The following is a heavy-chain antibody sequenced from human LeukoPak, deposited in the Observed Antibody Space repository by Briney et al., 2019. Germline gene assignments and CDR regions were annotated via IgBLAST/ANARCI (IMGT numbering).Heavy chain of an antibody. Sequence: GGSLRLSCAASGFTFSSYSMNWVRQAPGKGLEWVSYISSSSSTIYYADSVKGRFTISRDNAKNSLYLQMNSLRAEDTAVYYCAREVDIAAAGPDFDYWGQGTLVTVSS. CDR1: GFTFSSYS. D-gene: IGHD6-13*01. V-gene: IGHV3-48*01. J-gene: IGHJ4*02. CDR3: AREVDIAAAGPDFDY. CDR2: ISSSSSTI.